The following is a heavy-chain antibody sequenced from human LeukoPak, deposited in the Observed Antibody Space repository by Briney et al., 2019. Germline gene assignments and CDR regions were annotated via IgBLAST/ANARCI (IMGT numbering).Heavy chain of an antibody. J-gene: IGHJ4*02. Sequence: PGGSLRLSCAASGFTVSSNYMSWVRQAPGKGLEWVSVIYSGGSTYYADSVKGRFTISRDNSKNTLYLQMNSLRAEDTAVYYCARHCSSSNCRAYWGQGTLVTVSS. CDR1: GFTVSSNY. D-gene: IGHD2-2*01. V-gene: IGHV3-66*04. CDR2: IYSGGST. CDR3: ARHCSSSNCRAY.